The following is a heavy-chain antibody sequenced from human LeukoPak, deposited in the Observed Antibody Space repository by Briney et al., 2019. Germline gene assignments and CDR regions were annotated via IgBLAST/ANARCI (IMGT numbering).Heavy chain of an antibody. Sequence: GASVKVSCEASVYTFSGYYMHWVRQAPGQGLEWMGWINPNSGGTNYAQRFQGRVTMTRDTSISTAYMELSRLRSDVTAVYYCARGRLSGSYPPSGYWGQGTLVTVSS. CDR3: ARGRLSGSYPPSGY. J-gene: IGHJ4*02. CDR2: INPNSGGT. CDR1: VYTFSGYY. V-gene: IGHV1-2*02. D-gene: IGHD1-26*01.